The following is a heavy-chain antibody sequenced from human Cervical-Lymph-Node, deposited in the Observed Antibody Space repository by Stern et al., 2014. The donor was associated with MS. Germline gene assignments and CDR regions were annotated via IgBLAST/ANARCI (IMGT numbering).Heavy chain of an antibody. D-gene: IGHD3-3*01. CDR1: GCTFSNYG. CDR3: ATDGRIYDFWSGIDY. J-gene: IGHJ4*02. V-gene: IGHV3-33*01. CDR2: IWYDGSAT. Sequence: VQLVESGAGVVQPGRSLRLSCAASGCTFSNYGMHWVRQAPGKGLEWLAVIWYDGSATYHADPVKGRFTISRDNSKNTLYLQMNSLRADDAAVYYCATDGRIYDFWSGIDYWGQGALVTVSS.